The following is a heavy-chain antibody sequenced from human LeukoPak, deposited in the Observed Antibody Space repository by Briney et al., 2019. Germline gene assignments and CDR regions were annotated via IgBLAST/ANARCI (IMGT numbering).Heavy chain of an antibody. Sequence: PSETLSLTCTVSGGSIDSHYWHWIRQSPEKGLEWIGYISHTGSTRYNPSLESRVTASVDTSKNQFSLKMRSVTPADAAVYYCARGYSSLTTSYVRWLDPWGQGTRVTVSS. D-gene: IGHD2-15*01. CDR1: GGSIDSHY. J-gene: IGHJ5*02. CDR3: ARGYSSLTTSYVRWLDP. CDR2: ISHTGST. V-gene: IGHV4-59*11.